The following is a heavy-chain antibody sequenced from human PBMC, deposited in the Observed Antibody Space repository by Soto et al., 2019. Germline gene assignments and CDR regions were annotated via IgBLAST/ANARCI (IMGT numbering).Heavy chain of an antibody. CDR1: GYTFTSYG. D-gene: IGHD4-4*01. J-gene: IGHJ6*02. CDR3: ASSYGDYSNFLWV. Sequence: ASVKVSCKASGYTFTSYGISWVLQAPGQGREWMGWISAYNGNTNYAQKLQGRVTMTTDTSTSTAYMELRSLRSDDTAVYYCASSYGDYSNFLWVWGQGTTVTVSS. V-gene: IGHV1-18*01. CDR2: ISAYNGNT.